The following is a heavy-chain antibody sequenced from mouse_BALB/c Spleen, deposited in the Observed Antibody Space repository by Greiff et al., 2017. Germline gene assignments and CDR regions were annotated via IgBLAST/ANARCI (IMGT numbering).Heavy chain of an antibody. Sequence: QVQLKQSGAELMKPGASVKISCKATGYTFSSYWIEWVKQRPGHGLEWIGEILPGSGSTNYNEKFKGKATFTADTSSNTAYMQLSSLTSEDSAVYYCARMGYDGSYWYFDVWGAGTTVTVSS. CDR1: GYTFSSYW. CDR3: ARMGYDGSYWYFDV. CDR2: ILPGSGST. J-gene: IGHJ1*01. D-gene: IGHD2-2*01. V-gene: IGHV1-9*01.